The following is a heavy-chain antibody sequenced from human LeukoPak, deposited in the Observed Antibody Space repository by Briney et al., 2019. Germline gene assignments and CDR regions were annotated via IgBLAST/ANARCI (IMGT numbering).Heavy chain of an antibody. V-gene: IGHV3-11*01. CDR3: ARGHWGLDY. J-gene: IGHJ4*02. Sequence: GVSLRLSCAASGFTFSDHYMSWIRQAQGKGLESISYISQTGSSIYYADSVEGRFTISRDNAKNSLYLQMNSLRAEDTAVYYCARGHWGLDYWGQGALVTVSS. CDR1: GFTFSDHY. CDR2: ISQTGSSI. D-gene: IGHD7-27*01.